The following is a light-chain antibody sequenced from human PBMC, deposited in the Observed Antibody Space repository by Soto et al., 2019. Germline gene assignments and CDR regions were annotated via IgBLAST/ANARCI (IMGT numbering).Light chain of an antibody. CDR3: QQYYSYPQT. V-gene: IGKV1-5*01. J-gene: IGKJ1*01. CDR1: QSISRW. CDR2: AAS. Sequence: MQMTQSRYTFYPSVGDRVPITCRASQSISRWLDWYQQKPGKAPKLLIYAASTLQSGVPSRFSGSRSGTDFTLTISCLQPEEFATYYCQQYYSYPQTFGQGTKVDIK.